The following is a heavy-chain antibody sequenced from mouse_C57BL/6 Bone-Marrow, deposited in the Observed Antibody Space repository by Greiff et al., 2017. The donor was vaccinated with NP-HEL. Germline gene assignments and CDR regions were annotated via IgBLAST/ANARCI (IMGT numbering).Heavy chain of an antibody. D-gene: IGHD2-3*01. V-gene: IGHV1-52*01. CDR2: IDPSDSET. J-gene: IGHJ2*01. CDR1: GYTFTSYW. Sequence: VQLQQPGAELVRPGSSVKLSCKASGYTFTSYWMHWVKQRPIQGLEWIGNIDPSDSETHYNQKFKDKATLTVDKSSSTAYMQLSSLTSEDSAVYYWARSGDGPHYFDYWGQGTTLTVSS. CDR3: ARSGDGPHYFDY.